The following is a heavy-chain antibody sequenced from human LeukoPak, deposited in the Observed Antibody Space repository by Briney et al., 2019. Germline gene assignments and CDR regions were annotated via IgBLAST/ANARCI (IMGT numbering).Heavy chain of an antibody. CDR1: GFTFSSYG. D-gene: IGHD2-15*01. J-gene: IGHJ4*02. V-gene: IGHV3-30*02. CDR3: AKAPVTTCRGAFCYPFDY. CDR2: IRYDGSNK. Sequence: GGSLRLSCAASGFTFSSYGMHWVRQAPGKGLEWVAIIRYDGSNKYYADSVKGRFTISRDNSKNTLYLQMNSLRAEDAAVYYCAKAPVTTCRGAFCYPFDYWGLGTLVTVSS.